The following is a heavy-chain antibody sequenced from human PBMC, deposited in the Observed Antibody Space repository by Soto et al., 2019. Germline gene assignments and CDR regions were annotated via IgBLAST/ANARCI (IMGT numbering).Heavy chain of an antibody. CDR2: TYYRSKWYN. V-gene: IGHV6-1*01. Sequence: PSQTLSLTCAISGDSVSSNSAAWNWIRQSPSRGLEWLGRTYYRSKWYNDYAVSVESRITINPDTSKNQFSLQLNSVTPEDTAVYYCARVPILIAAPYYGMDVWGQGTTVTVSS. CDR1: GDSVSSNSAA. CDR3: ARVPILIAAPYYGMDV. J-gene: IGHJ6*02. D-gene: IGHD6-13*01.